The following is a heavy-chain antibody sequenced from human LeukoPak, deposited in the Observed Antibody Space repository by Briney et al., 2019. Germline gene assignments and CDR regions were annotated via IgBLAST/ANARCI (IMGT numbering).Heavy chain of an antibody. CDR1: GVTFSGYA. J-gene: IGHJ3*02. V-gene: IGHV3-23*01. CDR2: ISGSGGST. Sequence: GGSLRLSCAVSGVTFSGYAVSWVRGAPGKGREGGSAISGSGGSTYYADSVKGRFTISRDNSKNTLYVQMNSLRAEDTAVYYCVRGVSISSSWYNDIWGQGTMVTVSS. CDR3: VRGVSISSSWYNDI. D-gene: IGHD6-13*01.